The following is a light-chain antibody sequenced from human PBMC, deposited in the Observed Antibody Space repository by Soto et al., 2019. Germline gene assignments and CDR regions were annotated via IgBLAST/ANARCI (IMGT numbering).Light chain of an antibody. J-gene: IGKJ1*01. V-gene: IGKV1-6*01. CDR3: LQDYNYPRT. CDR1: QDIRTE. CDR2: GAT. Sequence: ALQMTQSPSSLSASVGDRVTITCRASQDIRTELGWYQQKPGKAPKLLIYGATTLQSGVPSRFSGSGSGTDFTLTNSGLQPEDFATYYCLQDYNYPRTVGQGTKVEVK.